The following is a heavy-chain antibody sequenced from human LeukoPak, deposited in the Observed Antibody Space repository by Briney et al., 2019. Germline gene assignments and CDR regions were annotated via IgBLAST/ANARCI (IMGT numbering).Heavy chain of an antibody. Sequence: EASVKVSCKASGYTFTSYDINWVRQATGQGLEWMGWMNPNSGNTGYAQKFQGRVTMTRNTSISTAYMELSSLRSEDTAVYYCARGLYDILTGCELLGDYWGQGTLVTVSS. CDR2: MNPNSGNT. CDR3: ARGLYDILTGCELLGDY. D-gene: IGHD3-9*01. J-gene: IGHJ4*02. V-gene: IGHV1-8*01. CDR1: GYTFTSYD.